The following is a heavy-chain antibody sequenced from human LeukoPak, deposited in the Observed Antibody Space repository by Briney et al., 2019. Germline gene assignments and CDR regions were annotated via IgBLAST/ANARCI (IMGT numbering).Heavy chain of an antibody. D-gene: IGHD2-2*01. Sequence: SQTLSLTCNVSGASMRSETHYWSWLRQHPGKGPEWIAYIYYTAGAYYDPSLESRVSISLDASENQFSLKLSSVTAADTAVYYCARGRRELKYAPDYWGQGTLVTVSS. CDR2: IYYTAGA. CDR1: GASMRSETHY. V-gene: IGHV4-31*03. J-gene: IGHJ4*02. CDR3: ARGRRELKYAPDY.